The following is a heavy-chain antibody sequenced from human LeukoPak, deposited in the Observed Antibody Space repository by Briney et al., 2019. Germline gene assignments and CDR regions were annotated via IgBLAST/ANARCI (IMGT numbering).Heavy chain of an antibody. V-gene: IGHV4-59*01. CDR2: THYSGNT. CDR1: DDSISSYY. D-gene: IGHD3-10*01. CDR3: ARDIGSGPVDV. J-gene: IGHJ6*02. Sequence: PSETLSLTCRVSDDSISSYYWNWIRQPPGKPLEWIGYTHYSGNTNYNPSLKSRVTMSVDTSKNQLSLKLSSVTAADTAVYYCARDIGSGPVDVWGQGTTVTVSS.